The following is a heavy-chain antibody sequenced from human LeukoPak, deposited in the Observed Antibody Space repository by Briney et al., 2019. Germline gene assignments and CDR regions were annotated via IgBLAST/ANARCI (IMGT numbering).Heavy chain of an antibody. CDR3: ARAITYFVPYYYDSSGIRGPPGGY. CDR1: GGTFSSYA. Sequence: GASVKVSCKASGGTFSSYAISWVRQAPGQGLEWMGGIIPIFGTANYAQKFQGRVTITRDTSASTAYMELSSLRSEDTAVYCCARAITYFVPYYYDSSGIRGPPGGYWGQGTLVTVSS. V-gene: IGHV1-69*05. D-gene: IGHD3-22*01. CDR2: IIPIFGTA. J-gene: IGHJ4*02.